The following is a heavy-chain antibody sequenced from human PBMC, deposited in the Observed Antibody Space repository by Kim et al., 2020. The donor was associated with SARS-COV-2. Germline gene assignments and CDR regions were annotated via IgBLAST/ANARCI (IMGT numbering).Heavy chain of an antibody. D-gene: IGHD7-27*01. CDR1: GFTFSTYG. Sequence: GGSLRLSCAASGFTFSTYGMSWVRQAPGKGLEAVSGISNSGGNTYATDSVKGRFSISRGNSRNTPYLQMNSLRAEDTAIYYCAKRQTGGYLNVMDVWGQG. V-gene: IGHV3-23*01. CDR3: AKRQTGGYLNVMDV. CDR2: ISNSGGNT. J-gene: IGHJ6*02.